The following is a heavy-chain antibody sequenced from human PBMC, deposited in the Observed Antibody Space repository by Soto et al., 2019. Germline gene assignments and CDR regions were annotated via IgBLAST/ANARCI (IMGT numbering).Heavy chain of an antibody. CDR1: GYSFTSYW. CDR2: IYPGDSDT. CDR3: ATVVGRFLEQGPFDY. J-gene: IGHJ4*02. Sequence: PGESLKISCKGSGYSFTSYWIGWVRQMPGKGLEWMGIIYPGDSDTRYSPSFQGQVTISADKSISTAYLQWSSLRSEDTAVYYCATVVGRFLEQGPFDYWGQGTLVTVSS. V-gene: IGHV5-51*01. D-gene: IGHD3-3*01.